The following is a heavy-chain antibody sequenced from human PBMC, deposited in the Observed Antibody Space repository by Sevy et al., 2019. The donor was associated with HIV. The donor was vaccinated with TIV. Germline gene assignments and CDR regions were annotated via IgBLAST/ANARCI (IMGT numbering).Heavy chain of an antibody. J-gene: IGHJ4*02. CDR2: IGYDGSNK. CDR3: ARDPRMYGDYLLAYFDS. CDR1: GFTPSTYG. Sequence: GGSLRLSCAASGFTPSTYGMHWVRQAPGKGLEWVAVIGYDGSNKYYADSVKGRFTISRDNSKNTLFLQMEGLRAEDTAVYYCARDPRMYGDYLLAYFDSWGQGTLVTVSS. V-gene: IGHV3-33*01. D-gene: IGHD2-8*01.